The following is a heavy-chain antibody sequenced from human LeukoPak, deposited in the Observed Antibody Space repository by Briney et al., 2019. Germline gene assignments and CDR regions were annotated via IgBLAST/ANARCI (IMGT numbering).Heavy chain of an antibody. J-gene: IGHJ4*02. Sequence: GGSLRLSCAASGFTFSSYWMHWVRQTPGKGLVWVSRINGDGSSTSYADSVKGRFTISRDNAKNTLYLQMNSLRAEDTAVYYCASGGYYYDNSGYDYWGQGTLVTVSS. CDR3: ASGGYYYDNSGYDY. D-gene: IGHD3-22*01. CDR1: GFTFSSYW. V-gene: IGHV3-74*01. CDR2: INGDGSST.